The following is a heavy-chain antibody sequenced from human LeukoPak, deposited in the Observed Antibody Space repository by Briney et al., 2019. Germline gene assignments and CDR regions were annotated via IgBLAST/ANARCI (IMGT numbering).Heavy chain of an antibody. CDR2: ISGSGTST. CDR3: ARDFDSFWHKGGYYYYYMDV. CDR1: GFTFSSYD. J-gene: IGHJ6*03. D-gene: IGHD3-3*01. V-gene: IGHV3-23*01. Sequence: PPGGSLRLSCAASGFTFSSYDMRWVRQAPGKGLEWVSVISGSGTSTYYADSVKGRFTISRDNSKNSLYLQMNSLRAEDTAVYYCARDFDSFWHKGGYYYYYMDVWGKGTTVTVSS.